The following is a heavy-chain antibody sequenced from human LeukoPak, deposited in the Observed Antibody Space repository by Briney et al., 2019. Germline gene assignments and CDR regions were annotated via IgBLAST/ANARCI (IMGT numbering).Heavy chain of an antibody. V-gene: IGHV1-18*01. J-gene: IGHJ4*02. Sequence: ASVKVSCKAFGYTFTSYGISWVRQAPGQGLEWMGWISAYNGNTNYAQKLQGRVTMTTDTSTSTAYMELRSLRSDDTAVYYCAREYSLRELSLYNYWGQGTLVTVSS. D-gene: IGHD3-16*02. CDR3: AREYSLRELSLYNY. CDR2: ISAYNGNT. CDR1: GYTFTSYG.